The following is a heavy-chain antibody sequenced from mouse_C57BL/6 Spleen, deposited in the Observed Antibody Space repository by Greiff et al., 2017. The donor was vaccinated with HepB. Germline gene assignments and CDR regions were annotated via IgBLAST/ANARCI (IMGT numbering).Heavy chain of an antibody. D-gene: IGHD1-1*01. CDR1: GYTFTSYG. CDR2: IYPRSGNT. V-gene: IGHV1-81*01. Sequence: VKVVESGAELARPGASVKLSCKASGYTFTSYGISWVKQRTGQGLEWIGEIYPRSGNTYYNEKFKGKATLTADKSSSTAYMELRSLTSEDSAVYFCAREDYGSSYDDYWGQGTTLTVSS. CDR3: AREDYGSSYDDY. J-gene: IGHJ2*01.